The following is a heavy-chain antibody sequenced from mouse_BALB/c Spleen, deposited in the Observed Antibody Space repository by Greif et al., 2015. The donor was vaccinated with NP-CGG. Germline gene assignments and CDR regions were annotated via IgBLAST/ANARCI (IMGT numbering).Heavy chain of an antibody. V-gene: IGHV2-9*02. CDR2: IWAGGST. J-gene: IGHJ3*01. Sequence: VQRVESGPGLVAPSQSLSITCTVSGFSLTSYGVHWVRQPPGKGLEWLGVIWAGGSTNYNSALMSRLSISKDNSKSQVFLKMNSLQTDDTAMYYCARGNRYDGLAYWGQGTLVTVSA. CDR3: ARGNRYDGLAY. CDR1: GFSLTSYG. D-gene: IGHD2-14*01.